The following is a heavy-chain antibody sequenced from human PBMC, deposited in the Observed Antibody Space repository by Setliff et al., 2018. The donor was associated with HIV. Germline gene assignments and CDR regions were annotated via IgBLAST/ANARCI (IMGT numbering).Heavy chain of an antibody. CDR3: ARAKTIGVSAVFFDP. Sequence: SETLSLTCTVSGGSISSGGYYWSWLRQPAGKEPELIGHVYVGGTVIYNPSLASRVTISMVPSKNQFSLDLSSVTAADTAKYYCARAKTIGVSAVFFDPWGQGRPVTVSS. D-gene: IGHD3-3*01. V-gene: IGHV4-61*09. J-gene: IGHJ5*02. CDR1: GGSISSGGYY. CDR2: VYVGGTV.